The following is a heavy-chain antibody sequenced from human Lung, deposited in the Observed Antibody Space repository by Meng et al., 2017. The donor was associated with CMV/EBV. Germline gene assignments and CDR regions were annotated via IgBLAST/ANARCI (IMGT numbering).Heavy chain of an antibody. Sequence: FTVSSNYMGWVRQAPGKELEWVSVIYSGGSTYYADSVKGRFTISRDNSKNTLYLQMNSLRAEDTAVYYCARGKYDFWSGYYPAPWFDPWGQGTLVTVSS. J-gene: IGHJ5*02. CDR1: FTVSSNY. V-gene: IGHV3-53*01. CDR2: IYSGGST. CDR3: ARGKYDFWSGYYPAPWFDP. D-gene: IGHD3-3*01.